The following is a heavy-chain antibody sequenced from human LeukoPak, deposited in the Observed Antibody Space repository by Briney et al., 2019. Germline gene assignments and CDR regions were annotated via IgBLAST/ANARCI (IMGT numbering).Heavy chain of an antibody. CDR3: ATERIAAAGTGRDY. D-gene: IGHD6-13*01. V-gene: IGHV3-21*01. Sequence: GGSLRLSCAVSGFTFSSYSMNWVRQAPGKGLEWVSSISSSSSYIYYADSVKGRFTISRDNAKNSLYLQMNSLRAEDTAVYYCATERIAAAGTGRDYWGQGTLVTVSS. J-gene: IGHJ4*02. CDR1: GFTFSSYS. CDR2: ISSSSSYI.